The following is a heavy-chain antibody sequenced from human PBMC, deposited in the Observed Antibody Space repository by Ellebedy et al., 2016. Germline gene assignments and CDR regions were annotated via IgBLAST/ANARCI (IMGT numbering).Heavy chain of an antibody. J-gene: IGHJ4*02. CDR2: ISAYNGNT. V-gene: IGHV1-18*01. Sequence: ASVKVSCXASGYTFTSYGISWVRQAPGQGLEWMGWISAYNGNTNYAQKLQGRVTMTTDTSTSTAYMELRSLRSDDTAVYYCATPPPGNWNILRGLNYFDYWGQGTLVTVSS. D-gene: IGHD1/OR15-1a*01. CDR1: GYTFTSYG. CDR3: ATPPPGNWNILRGLNYFDY.